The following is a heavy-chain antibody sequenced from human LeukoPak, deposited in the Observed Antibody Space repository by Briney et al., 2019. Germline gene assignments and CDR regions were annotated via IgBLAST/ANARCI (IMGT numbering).Heavy chain of an antibody. CDR3: ASPTAYRYCSSTSCYRRYYYYYYMDV. J-gene: IGHJ6*03. D-gene: IGHD2-2*01. CDR1: GGSISSSSYY. CDR2: IYYSGST. V-gene: IGHV4-39*01. Sequence: SETLSLTCTASGGSISSSSYYWGWIRQPPGKGLEWIGSIYYSGSTYYNPSLKSRVTISVDTSKNQFSLKLSSVTAADTAVYYCASPTAYRYCSSTSCYRRYYYYYYMDVWGKGTTVTVSS.